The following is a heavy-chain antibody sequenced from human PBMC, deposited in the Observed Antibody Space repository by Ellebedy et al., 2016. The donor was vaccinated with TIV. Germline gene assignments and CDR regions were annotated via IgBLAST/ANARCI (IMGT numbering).Heavy chain of an antibody. D-gene: IGHD6-13*01. CDR2: ITSSSNT. Sequence: PGGSLRLSCAASGCKFSDYQMSWIRQAPGKGLEWVSYITSSSNTNYADSVKGRFTISRDNAKNSLYLQMNSLRVEDTAVYYGARDSDFSSSWYGNAFDIWGKGTMVTVPS. V-gene: IGHV3-11*06. J-gene: IGHJ3*02. CDR1: GCKFSDYQ. CDR3: ARDSDFSSSWYGNAFDI.